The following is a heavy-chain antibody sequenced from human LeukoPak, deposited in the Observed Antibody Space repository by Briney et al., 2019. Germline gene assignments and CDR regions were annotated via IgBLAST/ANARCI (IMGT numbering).Heavy chain of an antibody. D-gene: IGHD3-22*01. J-gene: IGHJ4*02. V-gene: IGHV1-2*02. CDR2: INPNSGGT. CDR3: ARGYCYDSSGYSPFGY. CDR1: GYTFTGYY. Sequence: ASVKVSCKASGYTFTGYYMHWVRQAPGQGLEWMGWINPNSGGTNYAQKFQGRVTMTRDTSISTAYMELSRLRSDDTAVYFCARGYCYDSSGYSPFGYWGQGTLVTVSS.